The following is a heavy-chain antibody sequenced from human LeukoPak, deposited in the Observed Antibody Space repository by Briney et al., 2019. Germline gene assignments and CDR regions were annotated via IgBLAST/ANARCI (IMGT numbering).Heavy chain of an antibody. D-gene: IGHD1-26*01. J-gene: IGHJ6*03. CDR1: GDSMNSYY. CDR2: IYYSGST. CDR3: ARGVGTRSARYYYYYMDV. Sequence: PSETLSLTCTVSGDSMNSYYWSWIRQPPGKGLEWIGHIYYSGSTNYNPSLKSRVTISVDTSKNQFSLKLSSVTAADTAVYYCARGVGTRSARYYYYYMDVWGKGTTVTVSS. V-gene: IGHV4-59*01.